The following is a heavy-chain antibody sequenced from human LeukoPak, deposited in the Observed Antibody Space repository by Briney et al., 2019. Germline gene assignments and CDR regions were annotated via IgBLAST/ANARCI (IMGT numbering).Heavy chain of an antibody. J-gene: IGHJ4*02. CDR3: ATDLYGDSFDY. CDR1: GYSFTSYW. Sequence: KPGGSLRLTCKGSGYSFTSYWIGWVRQMPGKGLEWMGIIYPGDSDTRYSPSLQGQVTISADKSISTAYLQWSSLKASDTAMYCCATDLYGDSFDYWGQGTLVTVSS. V-gene: IGHV5-51*01. D-gene: IGHD4-17*01. CDR2: IYPGDSDT.